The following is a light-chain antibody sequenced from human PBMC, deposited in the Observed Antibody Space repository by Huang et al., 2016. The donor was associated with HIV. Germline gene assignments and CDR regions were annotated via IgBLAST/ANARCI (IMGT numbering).Light chain of an antibody. J-gene: IGKJ4*01. CDR1: QSVDSPY. V-gene: IGKV3-20*01. Sequence: EIVLTQSPGTLSLSPGERATLSCRASQSVDSPYLAGYQQRPGQAPSLLIYGTSNRATGVPDRFSGSGSGTDFTLTISRLEPEDFAMYYCQQYGSSFLTFGGGTRVQIK. CDR3: QQYGSSFLT. CDR2: GTS.